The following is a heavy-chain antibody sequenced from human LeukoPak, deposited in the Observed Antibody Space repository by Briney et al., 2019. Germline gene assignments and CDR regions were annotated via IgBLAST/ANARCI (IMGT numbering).Heavy chain of an antibody. CDR2: IYPGGTYT. Sequence: GESLKISCKGFGYSFTNYWTGWVRQMPGKGLEWMGIIYPGGTYTRYSPSFQGQVTISADQSTSTAYLQWSSLKASDTAIYYCACRKYYHTRSDPWGQGTLVTVSS. CDR1: GYSFTNYW. CDR3: ACRKYYHTRSDP. J-gene: IGHJ5*02. D-gene: IGHD2-2*01. V-gene: IGHV5-51*01.